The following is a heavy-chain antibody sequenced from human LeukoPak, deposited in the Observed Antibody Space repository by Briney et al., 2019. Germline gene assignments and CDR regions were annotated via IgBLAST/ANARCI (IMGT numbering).Heavy chain of an antibody. J-gene: IGHJ3*02. Sequence: PSETLSLTCTVSGGSISSSSYYWSWIRQPPGKGLEWIGEINHSGSTNYNPSLKSRVTISVDTSKNQFSLKLSSVTAADTAVYYCARERGVPRIDCGGDCYALDAFDIWGQGTMVTVSS. CDR2: INHSGST. CDR3: ARERGVPRIDCGGDCYALDAFDI. CDR1: GGSISSSSYY. D-gene: IGHD2-21*02. V-gene: IGHV4-39*07.